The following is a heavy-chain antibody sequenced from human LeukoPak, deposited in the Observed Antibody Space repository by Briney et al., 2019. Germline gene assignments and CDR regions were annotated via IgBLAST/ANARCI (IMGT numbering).Heavy chain of an antibody. CDR2: IRSKANSYAT. Sequence: PGGSLRLSCAASGFTFSGSAMHWVRQASGKGLEWVGRIRSKANSYATAYAASVKGRFTISRDDSKNTAYLQMNSLKTEDTAVYYCIRLRLRDGYNPMDYWGQGTLVTVSS. V-gene: IGHV3-73*01. CDR3: IRLRLRDGYNPMDY. J-gene: IGHJ4*02. CDR1: GFTFSGSA. D-gene: IGHD5-12*01.